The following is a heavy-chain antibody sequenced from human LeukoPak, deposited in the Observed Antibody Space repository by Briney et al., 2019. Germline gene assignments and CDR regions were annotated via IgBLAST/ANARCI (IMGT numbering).Heavy chain of an antibody. Sequence: SETLSLTCTVSGGSISSYYWSWIRQPPGKGLEWIGYTYYSGSTNYNPSLKSRVTISVDTSKNQSSLKLSSVTAADTAVYYCARLVSIHWYYFDYWGQGTLVTVSS. CDR3: ARLVSIHWYYFDY. J-gene: IGHJ4*02. D-gene: IGHD3-3*02. CDR2: TYYSGST. CDR1: GGSISSYY. V-gene: IGHV4-59*01.